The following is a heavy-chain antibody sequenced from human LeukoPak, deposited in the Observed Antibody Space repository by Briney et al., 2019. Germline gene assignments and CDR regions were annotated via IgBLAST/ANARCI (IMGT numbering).Heavy chain of an antibody. CDR3: ARGPRVRGYSYGLSYYYYYMDV. V-gene: IGHV4-4*07. CDR1: GGSISSYY. J-gene: IGHJ6*03. CDR2: IYTSGST. D-gene: IGHD5-18*01. Sequence: SETLSLTCTVSGGSISSYYWSWIRQPAGKGLEWIGRIYTSGSTNYNPSLKSRVTMSVDTSKNQFSLKLSSVTAADTAVYYCARGPRVRGYSYGLSYYYYYMDVWGKGTTVTVSS.